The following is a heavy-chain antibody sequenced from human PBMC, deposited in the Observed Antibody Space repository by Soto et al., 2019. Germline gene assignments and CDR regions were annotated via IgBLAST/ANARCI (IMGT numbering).Heavy chain of an antibody. CDR3: AKEGPYYYGSGRTFDY. CDR1: GFTFSSYA. D-gene: IGHD3-10*01. CDR2: ISGSGGST. V-gene: IGHV3-23*01. Sequence: LGGSLRLSCAASGFTFSSYAMSWVRQAPGKGLEWVSAISGSGGSTYYADSVKGRFTISRDNSKNTLYLQMNSLRAEDTAVYYCAKEGPYYYGSGRTFDYWGQGTLVTVSS. J-gene: IGHJ4*02.